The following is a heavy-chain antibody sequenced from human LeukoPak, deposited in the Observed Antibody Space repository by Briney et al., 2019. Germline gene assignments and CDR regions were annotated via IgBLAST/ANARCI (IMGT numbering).Heavy chain of an antibody. J-gene: IGHJ4*02. V-gene: IGHV1-8*01. CDR3: ARGRLIAPTTMAY. D-gene: IGHD5-18*01. Sequence: ASVKVSCKDSGYTFNTYDIQWVGQAAGQAPEWMGWMSPTSCKTGYSQRFQGRVTLTRNTSISTAYMELTSLTSEDTAVYYCARGRLIAPTTMAYWGQGTLITVSS. CDR2: MSPTSCKT. CDR1: GYTFNTYD.